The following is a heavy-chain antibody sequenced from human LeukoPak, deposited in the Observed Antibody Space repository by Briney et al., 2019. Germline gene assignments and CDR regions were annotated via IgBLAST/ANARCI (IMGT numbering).Heavy chain of an antibody. V-gene: IGHV3-23*01. CDR2: ISGSGSDI. CDR1: GFTFSRYA. Sequence: GGSLRLSCAASGFTFSRYAMTWVRQAPGKGLEGVSLISGSGSDIFYADSVKGRFTISRDDSKNTLYLQMNSLRAEDTAVYYCAKARDTSWYFYFDYWGQGTLVTVSS. CDR3: AKARDTSWYFYFDY. D-gene: IGHD6-13*01. J-gene: IGHJ4*02.